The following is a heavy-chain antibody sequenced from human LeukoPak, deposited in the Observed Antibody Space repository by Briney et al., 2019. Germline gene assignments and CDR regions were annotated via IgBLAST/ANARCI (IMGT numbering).Heavy chain of an antibody. CDR3: AKLGIVVVVAATTWFDP. V-gene: IGHV3-23*01. J-gene: IGHJ5*02. D-gene: IGHD2-15*01. Sequence: PGGSLRLSCAASGFTFSSYAMSWVRPAPGKGLEWVSAISGSGGSTYYADSVKGRFTISRDNSKNTLYLQMNSLRAEDTAVYYCAKLGIVVVVAATTWFDPWGQGTLVTVSS. CDR2: ISGSGGST. CDR1: GFTFSSYA.